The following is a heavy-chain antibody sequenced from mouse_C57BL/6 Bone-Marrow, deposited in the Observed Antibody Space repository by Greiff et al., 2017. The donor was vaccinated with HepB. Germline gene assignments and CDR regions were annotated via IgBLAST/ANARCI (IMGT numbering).Heavy chain of an antibody. Sequence: EVQVVESEGGLVQPGRSMKLSCTASGFTFSDYYMAWVRQVPEKGLEWVANINYDGSSTYYLDSLKSRFIISRDNAKNILYLQMSSLKSEDTATYYCARDGGTGFDYWGQGTTLTVSS. J-gene: IGHJ2*01. CDR3: ARDGGTGFDY. CDR2: INYDGSST. V-gene: IGHV5-16*01. CDR1: GFTFSDYY. D-gene: IGHD3-3*01.